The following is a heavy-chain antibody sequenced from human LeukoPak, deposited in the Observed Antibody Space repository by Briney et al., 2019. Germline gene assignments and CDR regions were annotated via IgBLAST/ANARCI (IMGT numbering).Heavy chain of an antibody. CDR2: IYYSGST. Sequence: PSETLSLTCTVSGGSISSSSYCWGWIRQPPGKGLEWIGSIYYSGSTYYNPSLKSRVTISVDTSKNQFSLKLSSVTAADTAVYYCARTGYGDYPNRYYFDYWGQGTLVTVSS. V-gene: IGHV4-39*07. D-gene: IGHD4-17*01. CDR1: GGSISSSSYC. CDR3: ARTGYGDYPNRYYFDY. J-gene: IGHJ4*02.